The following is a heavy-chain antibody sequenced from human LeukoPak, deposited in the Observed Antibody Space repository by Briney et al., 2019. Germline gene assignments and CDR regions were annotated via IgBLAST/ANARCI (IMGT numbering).Heavy chain of an antibody. D-gene: IGHD3-16*01. Sequence: GGSLRLSCAASGFTVSNNYMSWVRQAPGKGLEWVSVIYSGGSTYYTDSVKGRFTISRGTSKNTPYLQMNSLRAEDTAVYYCAAQGVFSHGGYWGQGTLVTVSS. CDR1: GFTVSNNY. CDR3: AAQGVFSHGGY. J-gene: IGHJ4*02. CDR2: IYSGGST. V-gene: IGHV3-53*01.